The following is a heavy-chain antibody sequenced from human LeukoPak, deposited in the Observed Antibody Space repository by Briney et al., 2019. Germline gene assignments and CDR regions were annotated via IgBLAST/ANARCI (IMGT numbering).Heavy chain of an antibody. D-gene: IGHD3-16*02. CDR3: ARGPHDYVWGSYRYYMDV. Sequence: PSETLSLTCAVYGGSFSGYYWSWIRQPPGKGLEWIGEINHSGSTNYNPSLKSRVTISVDTSKNQFSLKLSSVTAADTAVYYCARGPHDYVWGSYRYYMDVWGKGTTVTVSS. CDR1: GGSFSGYY. J-gene: IGHJ6*03. CDR2: INHSGST. V-gene: IGHV4-34*01.